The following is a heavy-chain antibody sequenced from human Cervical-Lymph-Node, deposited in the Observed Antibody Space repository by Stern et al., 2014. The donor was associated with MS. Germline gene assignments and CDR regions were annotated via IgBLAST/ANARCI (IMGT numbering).Heavy chain of an antibody. J-gene: IGHJ6*02. CDR2: FSYDGSNK. CDR1: GFTFSSYG. V-gene: IGHV3-30*18. CDR3: AKGGLMVYAIRGMDV. Sequence: VHLVESGGGVVQPGRSLRLSCAASGFTFSSYGMHWVRQAPGKGLEWVAVFSYDGSNKYYADSVKGRFTISRDNSKNTLYLQMNSLRAEDTAVYYCAKGGLMVYAIRGMDVWGQGTTVTVSS. D-gene: IGHD2-8*01.